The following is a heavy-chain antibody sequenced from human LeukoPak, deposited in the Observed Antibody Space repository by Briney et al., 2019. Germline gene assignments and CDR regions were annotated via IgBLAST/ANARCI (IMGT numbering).Heavy chain of an antibody. CDR3: ARIVPVSYYFDY. V-gene: IGHV5-51*01. D-gene: IGHD2-15*01. Sequence: EESLKISCKGSGYSFTSYWIGWVRQMPGKGLEWMGIIYPGDSDTRYSPSFQGQVTISADKSISTAYLQWSSLKASDTPMYYCARIVPVSYYFDYWAREPWSPSPQ. CDR2: IYPGDSDT. J-gene: IGHJ4*02. CDR1: GYSFTSYW.